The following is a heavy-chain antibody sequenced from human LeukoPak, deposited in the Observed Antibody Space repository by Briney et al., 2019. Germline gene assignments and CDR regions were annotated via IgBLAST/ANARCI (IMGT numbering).Heavy chain of an antibody. V-gene: IGHV1-2*02. CDR1: GYTFTGYY. J-gene: IGHJ3*02. D-gene: IGHD1-14*01. CDR3: ARRPSPYLARTGIMAFDI. CDR2: INPKSGGT. Sequence: ASVKVSCKASGYTFTGYYIYWVRQAPGQGLGWMGWINPKSGGTNYAQNFQGRVTMTRDTSISTAYMELSRLRSDDTAVYYCARRPSPYLARTGIMAFDIWGQGTMVTVSS.